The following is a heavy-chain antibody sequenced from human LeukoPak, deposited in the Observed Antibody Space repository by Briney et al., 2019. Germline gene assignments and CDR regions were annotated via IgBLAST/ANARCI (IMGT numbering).Heavy chain of an antibody. CDR1: GGTFSSYA. Sequence: ASVKVSCKASGGTFSSYAISWVRQAPGQGLEWMGGIIPIFGTANYAQKFQGRVTITADESTSTAYMELSSLRSEDTAVYYCASEPRTYYYGSSGYYYFDYWGQGTLVTVSS. V-gene: IGHV1-69*01. D-gene: IGHD3-22*01. CDR2: IIPIFGTA. CDR3: ASEPRTYYYGSSGYYYFDY. J-gene: IGHJ4*02.